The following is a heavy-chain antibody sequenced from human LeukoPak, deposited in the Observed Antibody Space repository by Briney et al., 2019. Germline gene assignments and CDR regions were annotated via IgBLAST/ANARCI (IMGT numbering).Heavy chain of an antibody. D-gene: IGHD5-24*01. J-gene: IGHJ4*02. CDR3: ARAPTDGYNPYYFDY. CDR2: IYTSGST. V-gene: IGHV4-4*07. Sequence: PSETLSLTCTVSGGSISSYYWSWIRQPAGKGLEWIGRIYTSGSTNYNPSLKSRVTISVDTSKNQFSLKLSSVTAADTAVYYCARAPTDGYNPYYFDYWGQGTLVTVSS. CDR1: GGSISSYY.